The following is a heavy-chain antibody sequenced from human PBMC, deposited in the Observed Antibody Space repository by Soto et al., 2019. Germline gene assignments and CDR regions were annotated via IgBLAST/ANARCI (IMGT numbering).Heavy chain of an antibody. CDR3: ARDSSGWYNWFDP. Sequence: GGSLRLSCAASGFTFSDYSMNWVRQAPGKGLEWLSHIGRSNSTIYYADYVKSRFTISRDNAKNSLYLQMNSLRAGDTAVYYCARDSSGWYNWFDPWGQGTLVTVSS. CDR1: GFTFSDYS. D-gene: IGHD6-19*01. CDR2: IGRSNSTI. J-gene: IGHJ5*02. V-gene: IGHV3-48*01.